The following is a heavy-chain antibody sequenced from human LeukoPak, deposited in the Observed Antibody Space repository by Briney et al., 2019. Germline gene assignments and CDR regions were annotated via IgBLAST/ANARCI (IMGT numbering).Heavy chain of an antibody. CDR1: GGSITSYY. J-gene: IGHJ3*02. CDR3: ASAYYDILTGYFRHAFDI. CDR2: VSDGGRT. Sequence: SETLSLTCSVSGGSITSYYWSWIRQPPGKGLEWIGHVSDGGRTNYSPSLRSRVSISVDTSKNQFSLKLNSVTAADTAVYYCASAYYDILTGYFRHAFDIWGQGTMVTVSS. D-gene: IGHD3-9*01. V-gene: IGHV4-59*01.